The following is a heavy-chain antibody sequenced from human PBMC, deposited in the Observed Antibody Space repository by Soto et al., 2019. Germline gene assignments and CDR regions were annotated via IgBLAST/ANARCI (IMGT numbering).Heavy chain of an antibody. V-gene: IGHV3-21*01. CDR3: ARVTFYYGSGRDYYYMDV. Sequence: PGGSLRLSCAASGFTFSSFSLTWVRQAPGKGLEWVSSISNIGTYIYYADSLKGRFTISRDNAKNSLYLQVNSLRAEDTAVYYCARVTFYYGSGRDYYYMDVWGKGTTVTVSS. CDR1: GFTFSSFS. J-gene: IGHJ6*03. CDR2: ISNIGTYI. D-gene: IGHD3-10*01.